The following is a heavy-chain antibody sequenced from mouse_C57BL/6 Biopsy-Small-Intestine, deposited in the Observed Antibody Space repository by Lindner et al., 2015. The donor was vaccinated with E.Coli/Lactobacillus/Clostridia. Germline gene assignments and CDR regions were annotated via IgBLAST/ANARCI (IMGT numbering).Heavy chain of an antibody. V-gene: IGHV1-80*01. Sequence: VQLQESGAELVKPGASVKISCKASGYAFSSYWMNWVKQRPGKGLEWIGDIYPGGGYTNYNQKFKDKATLTADKSSSTAYMQLSSLTYEDSAVYYCARGYSNYFDYWGQGTTLTVSS. D-gene: IGHD2-5*01. CDR1: GYAFSSYW. J-gene: IGHJ2*01. CDR3: ARGYSNYFDY. CDR2: IYPGGGYT.